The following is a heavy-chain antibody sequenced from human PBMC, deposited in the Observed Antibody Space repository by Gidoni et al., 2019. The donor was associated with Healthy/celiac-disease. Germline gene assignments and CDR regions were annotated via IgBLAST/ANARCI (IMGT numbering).Heavy chain of an antibody. CDR1: GFTFRSYA. D-gene: IGHD3-22*01. V-gene: IGHV3-30*01. Sequence: VQLVESGGGVVQPGRSLRLSCAASGFTFRSYAMPGFRQAPGKGLEWVAVISYDGSNKYYADSVKGRFTISRDNSKNTLYLQMNSLRAEDTAVYYCAREKWDTMIVVVIHYYYGMDVWGQGTTVTVSS. CDR3: AREKWDTMIVVVIHYYYGMDV. CDR2: ISYDGSNK. J-gene: IGHJ6*02.